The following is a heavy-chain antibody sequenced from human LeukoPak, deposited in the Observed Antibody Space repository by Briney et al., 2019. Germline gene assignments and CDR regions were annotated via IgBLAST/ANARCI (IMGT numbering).Heavy chain of an antibody. D-gene: IGHD6-13*01. CDR2: IYTSGST. CDR1: GGSISSGSYY. V-gene: IGHV4-61*02. J-gene: IGHJ5*02. Sequence: PSQTLSLTCTVSGGSISSGSYYWSWIRQPAGKGLEWIGRIYTSGSTNYNPSLKSRVTMSVDTSKNQFSLKLSSVTAADTAVYYCARGPGYGSPFDPWGQGTLVTVSS. CDR3: ARGPGYGSPFDP.